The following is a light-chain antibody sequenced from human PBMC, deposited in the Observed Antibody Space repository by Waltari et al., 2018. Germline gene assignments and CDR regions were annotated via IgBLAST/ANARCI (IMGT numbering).Light chain of an antibody. J-gene: IGKJ4*01. V-gene: IGKV2D-29*01. Sequence: VMTQSPPSLSVSPGQPASISCKSSQSLLHSDGKSYLCWYVQKPGQPPQLLIYEASNRFSGVPERFSGSGSGTLFTLKISRVEAEDVGIYYFMQRIQTPVTFGGGTKVEIK. CDR2: EAS. CDR1: QSLLHSDGKSY. CDR3: MQRIQTPVT.